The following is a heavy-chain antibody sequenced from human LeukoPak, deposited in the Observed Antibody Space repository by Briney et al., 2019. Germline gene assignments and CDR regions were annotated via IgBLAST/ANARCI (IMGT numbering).Heavy chain of an antibody. CDR2: ITTSDGNT. CDR1: GFTFSSYT. CDR3: ARGGGYYAIDY. V-gene: IGHV3-23*01. J-gene: IGHJ4*02. D-gene: IGHD1-26*01. Sequence: GGSLRLSCAASGFTFSSYTMSWVRQAPGKGLEWVSTITTSDGNTYYADSVKGRFTISRDNSKNTLYLQMNNLRAEDTAVYYCARGGGYYAIDYWGQGTLVTVSS.